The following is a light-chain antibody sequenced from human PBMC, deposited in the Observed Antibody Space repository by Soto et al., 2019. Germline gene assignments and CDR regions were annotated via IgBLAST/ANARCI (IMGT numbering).Light chain of an antibody. Sequence: DIQITQSPSTLSASAGDTVTITCRASQSISTFLAWYQQKPGKAPKLLIFDGYSLKSGVPSRFSGSGSGTEFTLTISSLQPDDFATYYCQQYDSYSWTVGQGTQVEIK. V-gene: IGKV1-5*01. CDR3: QQYDSYSWT. CDR1: QSISTF. CDR2: DGY. J-gene: IGKJ1*01.